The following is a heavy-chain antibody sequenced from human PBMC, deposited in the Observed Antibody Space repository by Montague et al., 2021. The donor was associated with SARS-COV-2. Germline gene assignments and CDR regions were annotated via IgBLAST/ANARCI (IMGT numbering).Heavy chain of an antibody. CDR3: ARQKMGSVTIFGVVMHDRCFVP. V-gene: IGHV4-39*01. Sequence: SETLSLTCTVSGGSISSSSYYWGWIRQPPGKGLEWIGNIYYSGSTYYNPSLKSRVTISVDTSKNQFSLKLSSVTAADTAEYYCARQKMGSVTIFGVVMHDRCFVPWGQGTLVPVPS. D-gene: IGHD3-3*01. J-gene: IGHJ5*02. CDR1: GGSISSSSYY. CDR2: IYYSGST.